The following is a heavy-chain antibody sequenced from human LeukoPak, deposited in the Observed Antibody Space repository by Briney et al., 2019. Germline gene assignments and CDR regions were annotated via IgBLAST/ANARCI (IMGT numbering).Heavy chain of an antibody. CDR1: GYTVTSYG. D-gene: IGHD3-10*01. V-gene: IGHV1-18*04. CDR2: ISAYNGNT. Sequence: ASVKVSCKASGYTVTSYGISWVRQSPGQGLEWIGWISAYNGNTNYAQKLQGRVTMTTDTSTSTAYMELRSLRSDDTAVYYCAGDKGILWFGELLEVDYWGQGTLVTVSS. CDR3: AGDKGILWFGELLEVDY. J-gene: IGHJ4*02.